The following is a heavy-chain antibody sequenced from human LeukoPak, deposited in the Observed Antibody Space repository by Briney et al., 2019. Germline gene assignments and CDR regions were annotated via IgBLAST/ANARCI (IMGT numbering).Heavy chain of an antibody. D-gene: IGHD3-16*01. J-gene: IGHJ6*02. CDR2: INSDGSST. CDR1: GFTFSSYW. CDR3: ARWGTETYGMDV. Sequence: GGSLRLSCAASGFTFSSYWMHWVRQAPGKGLVWVSRINSDGSSTSYADSVKGRFTISRDNAKNTLYLQMNSLRAEDTAVYYCARWGTETYGMDVWGQGTTVTVS. V-gene: IGHV3-74*01.